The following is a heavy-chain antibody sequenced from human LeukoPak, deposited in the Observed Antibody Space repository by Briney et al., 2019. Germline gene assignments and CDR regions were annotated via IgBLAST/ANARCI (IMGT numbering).Heavy chain of an antibody. V-gene: IGHV4-30-2*01. CDR3: ARRGQYCTSTTCSGAPFDY. Sequence: PSQTLSLTCAVSGGSISSTNYSWSWIRQPPGKGLEWIGYIYHSGSTYYNASLKSRVTISIDRSKNQFSLRLRSVTAADTAVYYCARRGQYCTSTTCSGAPFDYWGQGTLVTVSS. CDR1: GGSISSTNYS. J-gene: IGHJ4*02. CDR2: IYHSGST. D-gene: IGHD2-2*01.